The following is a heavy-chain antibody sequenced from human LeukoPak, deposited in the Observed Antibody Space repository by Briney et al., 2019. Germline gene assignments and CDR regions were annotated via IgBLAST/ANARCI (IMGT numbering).Heavy chain of an antibody. CDR3: AVLGGGSRDY. V-gene: IGHV1-69*02. CDR2: IIPILGIA. J-gene: IGHJ4*02. CDR1: AATFSIYT. Sequence: ASVKVSCKASAATFSIYTISWVRQAPGQGLEWMGRIIPILGIANYAQKFQGRVTITADKSTSTAYLELSSLRSEDTAVYYCAVLGGGSRDYWGQGTLVTVCS. D-gene: IGHD3-16*01.